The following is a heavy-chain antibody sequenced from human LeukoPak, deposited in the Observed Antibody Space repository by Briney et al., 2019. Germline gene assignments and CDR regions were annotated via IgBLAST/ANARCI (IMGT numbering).Heavy chain of an antibody. CDR3: ARQWSGYYTGYYFDY. D-gene: IGHD3-3*01. CDR1: GFRFNSYW. CDR2: IKQDGSEK. V-gene: IGHV3-7*01. Sequence: GGSLRLSCVASGFRFNSYWMSWVRQAPGKGLEWVANIKQDGSEKYYVESVKGRFTISRDNAKNSLYLQLNSLRVEDTAVYYRARQWSGYYTGYYFDYWGQGTLVTVSS. J-gene: IGHJ4*02.